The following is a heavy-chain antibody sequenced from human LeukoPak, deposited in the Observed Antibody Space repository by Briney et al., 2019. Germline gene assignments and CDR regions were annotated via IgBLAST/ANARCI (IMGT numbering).Heavy chain of an antibody. CDR2: IKLDASEK. V-gene: IGHV3-7*01. J-gene: IGHJ4*02. CDR3: ARDRHDYTHYFDY. Sequence: TGGSLRLSCAASGFAFSNYWMSWVRQAPGEGLEWVANIKLDASEKYYVDSVEGRFTISRDDAKNSLYLQMNSLRDDDAAVYYCARDRHDYTHYFDYWGQGTLVTVSS. D-gene: IGHD4-11*01. CDR1: GFAFSNYW.